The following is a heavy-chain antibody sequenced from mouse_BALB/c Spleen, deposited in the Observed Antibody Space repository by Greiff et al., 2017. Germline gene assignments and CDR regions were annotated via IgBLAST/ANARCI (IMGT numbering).Heavy chain of an antibody. V-gene: IGHV5-6-3*01. D-gene: IGHD4-1*01. J-gene: IGHJ1*01. CDR1: GFTFSSYG. Sequence: EVKLVESGGGLVQPGGSLKLSCAASGFTFSSYGMSWVRQTPDKRLELVATINSNGGSTYYPDSVKGRFTISRDNAKNTLYLQMSSLKSEDTAMYYCARELTGTRYFDVWGAGTTVTVSS. CDR2: INSNGGST. CDR3: ARELTGTRYFDV.